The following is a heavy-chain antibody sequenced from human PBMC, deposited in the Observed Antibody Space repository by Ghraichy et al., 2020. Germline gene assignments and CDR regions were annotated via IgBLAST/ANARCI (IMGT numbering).Heavy chain of an antibody. CDR1: GGSFSGYY. D-gene: IGHD6-13*01. V-gene: IGHV4-34*01. J-gene: IGHJ6*02. CDR2: INHSGST. Sequence: SETLSLTCAVYGGSFSGYYWSWIRQPPGKGLEWIGEINHSGSTNYNPSLKSRVTISVDTSKNQFSLKLSSVTAADTAVYYCARVRGSWYRNYYYGMDVWGQGTTVTVSS. CDR3: ARVRGSWYRNYYYGMDV.